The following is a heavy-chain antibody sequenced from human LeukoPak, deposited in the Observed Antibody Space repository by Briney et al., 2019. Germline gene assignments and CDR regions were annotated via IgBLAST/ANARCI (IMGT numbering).Heavy chain of an antibody. Sequence: GGSLRLSCAASGFTFSSYGMHWVRQAPGKGLEWVGRSRNRAKSYTTDYAASVKGRFTISRDDSKSTLYLQMNSLETEDTAVYYCSRDATGDHWGQGTLVSVSS. CDR2: SRNRAKSYTT. V-gene: IGHV3-72*01. J-gene: IGHJ4*02. CDR1: GFTFSSYG. CDR3: SRDATGDH.